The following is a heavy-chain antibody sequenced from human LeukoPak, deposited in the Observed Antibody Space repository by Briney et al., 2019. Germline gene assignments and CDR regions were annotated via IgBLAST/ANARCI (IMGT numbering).Heavy chain of an antibody. CDR2: INPNSGGT. CDR1: GYTFTGYY. Sequence: ASVKVSCKASGYTFTGYYMHWVRQAPGQGLEWMGWINPNSGGTNYAQKFQGRVTMTRDTSISTAYMELSRLRSDDTAVYYCAREKNYYGPGSYLPQLFDYWGQGTLVTVSS. V-gene: IGHV1-2*02. J-gene: IGHJ4*02. CDR3: AREKNYYGPGSYLPQLFDY. D-gene: IGHD3-10*01.